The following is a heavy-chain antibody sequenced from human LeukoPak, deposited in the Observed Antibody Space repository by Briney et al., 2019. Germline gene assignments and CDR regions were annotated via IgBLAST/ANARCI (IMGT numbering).Heavy chain of an antibody. CDR1: GYTFTSYY. J-gene: IGHJ3*02. Sequence: GASVKVSCKASGYTFTSYYIHWVRQAPGQGLEWMGIINPSGGSTSYAQKFQGRVTMTTDTSTSTAYMELRSLRSDDTAVYYCAREKVVYDSSGYYAFDIWGQGTMVTVSS. V-gene: IGHV1-46*01. D-gene: IGHD3-22*01. CDR2: INPSGGST. CDR3: AREKVVYDSSGYYAFDI.